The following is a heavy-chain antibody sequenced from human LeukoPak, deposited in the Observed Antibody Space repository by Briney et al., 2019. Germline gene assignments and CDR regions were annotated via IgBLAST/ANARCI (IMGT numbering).Heavy chain of an antibody. V-gene: IGHV4-59*01. CDR3: ARISGSYAYVY. CDR2: MYDSGSA. CDR1: VGSISSYY. D-gene: IGHD1-26*01. Sequence: SETLSLTCTVSVGSISSYYWSWIRQPPGKGLEWIGYMYDSGSANYNPALKSRVTISVDTAKNHFSLKLSSVTAADTAMYYCARISGSYAYVYWGQGTLVTVSS. J-gene: IGHJ4*02.